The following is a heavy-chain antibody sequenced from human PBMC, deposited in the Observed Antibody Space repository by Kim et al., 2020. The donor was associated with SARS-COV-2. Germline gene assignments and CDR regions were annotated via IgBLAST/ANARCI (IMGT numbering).Heavy chain of an antibody. CDR3: ARHRKAYCGGDCYSGDF. Sequence: GESLKISCQSSGYTFTTYWIGWARQMPGKGLEWRGMIDLGDSENKYSPAFQGQVTISAAKSINPAYLQWSGLKASDTAIYYCARHRKAYCGGDCYSGDFWGQGTMVTVSS. CDR1: GYTFTTYW. CDR2: IDLGDSEN. D-gene: IGHD2-21*02. J-gene: IGHJ3*01. V-gene: IGHV5-51*01.